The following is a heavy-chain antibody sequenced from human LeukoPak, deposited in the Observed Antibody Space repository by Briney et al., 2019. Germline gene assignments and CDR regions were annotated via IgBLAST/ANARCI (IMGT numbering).Heavy chain of an antibody. CDR2: IIPIFGTA. D-gene: IGHD5-24*01. V-gene: IGHV1-69*13. CDR1: GGTFSSYA. CDR3: ASDLERDGYNMPETP. J-gene: IGHJ5*02. Sequence: SVKVSCKASGGTFSSYAISWVRQAPGQGLEWMGGIIPIFGTANYAQKFQGRVTITADESTSTAYMELSSQRSADTAVYYCASDLERDGYNMPETPWGQGTLVTVSS.